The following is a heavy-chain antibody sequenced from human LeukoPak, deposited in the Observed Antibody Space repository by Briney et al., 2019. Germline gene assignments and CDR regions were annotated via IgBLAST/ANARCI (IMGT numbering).Heavy chain of an antibody. V-gene: IGHV3-48*02. CDR3: VRDHQYYFDY. CDR1: GFTFSSYS. CDR2: ISCDSRTI. D-gene: IGHD2-2*01. Sequence: GGSLRLSCAASGFTFSSYSMNWVRQAPGKGLEWVSYISCDSRTIYYADSAKGRFTISRDNAKNSLYLQMNSLRDEDTAVYYCVRDHQYYFDYWGQGTLVTVSS. J-gene: IGHJ4*02.